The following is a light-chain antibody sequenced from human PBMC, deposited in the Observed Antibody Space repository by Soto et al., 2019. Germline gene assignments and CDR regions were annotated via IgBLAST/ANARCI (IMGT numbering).Light chain of an antibody. CDR3: QQDSSVIT. CDR2: AAS. Sequence: DIQMTQSPSSLSASVGDRVTITCRASQGISNFLAWYQQKPGKVPKLLISAASTLQSGVPSRFSGSGSGTDFTPTITSLQPEDVATYYCQQDSSVITFGQGTRLEIK. J-gene: IGKJ5*01. CDR1: QGISNF. V-gene: IGKV1-27*01.